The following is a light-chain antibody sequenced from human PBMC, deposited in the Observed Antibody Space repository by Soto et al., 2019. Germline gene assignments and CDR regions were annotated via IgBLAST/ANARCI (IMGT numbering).Light chain of an antibody. CDR3: QQYGNAPFT. Sequence: EIVLTQSPGTLSFSPGERATITCRASQSVFSSYLAWFQQKPGQAPRLLIYGASSRATGIPDRFSGSGSGTDFTLTISRLEPEDFAVYYCQQYGNAPFTFGPGTKVDIK. CDR1: QSVFSSY. J-gene: IGKJ3*01. V-gene: IGKV3-20*01. CDR2: GAS.